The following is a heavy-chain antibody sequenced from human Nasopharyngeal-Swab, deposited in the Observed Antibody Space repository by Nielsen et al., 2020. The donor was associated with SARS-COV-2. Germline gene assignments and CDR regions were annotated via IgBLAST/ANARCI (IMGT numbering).Heavy chain of an antibody. CDR2: IYYSGST. V-gene: IGHV4-38-2*01. D-gene: IGHD3-3*01. J-gene: IGHJ4*02. Sequence: WIRQPPGKGLEWIGSIYYSGSTYYNPSLKSRVTISVDTSKNQFSLKLSSVTAADTAVYYCASLKVGITIFGVVTDRLLGYWGQGTLVTVSS. CDR3: ASLKVGITIFGVVTDRLLGY.